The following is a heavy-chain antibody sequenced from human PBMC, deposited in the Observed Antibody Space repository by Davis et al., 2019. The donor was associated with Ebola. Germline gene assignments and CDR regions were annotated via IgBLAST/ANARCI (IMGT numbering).Heavy chain of an antibody. CDR2: IRSKANSYAT. D-gene: IGHD6-13*01. J-gene: IGHJ4*02. V-gene: IGHV3-73*01. CDR1: GFTFSGSA. Sequence: GESLKISCAASGFTFSGSAMHWVRQASGKGLEWVGRIRSKANSYATAYAASVKGRFTISRDDSKNTAYLQMNSLKTEDTAVYYCTTDLRVSTHDYWGQGTLVTVSS. CDR3: TTDLRVSTHDY.